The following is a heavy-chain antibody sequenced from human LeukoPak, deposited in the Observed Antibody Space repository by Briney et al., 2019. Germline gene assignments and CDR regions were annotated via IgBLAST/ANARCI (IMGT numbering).Heavy chain of an antibody. CDR2: INHSGST. J-gene: IGHJ6*03. D-gene: IGHD1-7*01. CDR3: KANYRRGYYYYYMDV. CDR1: GGSFSGYY. V-gene: IGHV4-34*01. Sequence: SETLSLTCAVYGGSFSGYYWSWIRQPPGKGLEWIGEINHSGSTNYNPSLKSRVTISVDTSKNQFSLKLSSVTAADTAVYYCKANYRRGYYYYYMDVWGKGTTVTISS.